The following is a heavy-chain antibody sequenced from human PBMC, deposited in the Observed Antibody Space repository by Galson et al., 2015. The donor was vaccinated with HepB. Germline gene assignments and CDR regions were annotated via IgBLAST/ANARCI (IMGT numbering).Heavy chain of an antibody. D-gene: IGHD6-6*01. Sequence: SLRLSCAASGFTFDDYAMHWVRQAPGKGLEWVSGISWNSGSIGYADSVKGRFTISRDNAKNSLYLQMNSLRAEDTALYYCAKDIARGSSSGNDYWGQGTLVTVSS. J-gene: IGHJ4*02. CDR1: GFTFDDYA. V-gene: IGHV3-9*01. CDR2: ISWNSGSI. CDR3: AKDIARGSSSGNDY.